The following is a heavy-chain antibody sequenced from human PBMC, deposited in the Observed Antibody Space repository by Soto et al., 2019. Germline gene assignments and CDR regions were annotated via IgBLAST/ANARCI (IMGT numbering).Heavy chain of an antibody. CDR2: ISYSGSA. V-gene: IGHV4-30-4*01. D-gene: IGHD2-15*01. CDR3: ATMGTPATGLYYFDY. CDR1: GGSISSGNYY. Sequence: PSETLSLTCTVSGGSISSGNYYWSWIRHPPGKGLEWIGFISYSGSAYYNPSLKSRVTISVDTSKNQFSLNLSFVTAADTAVYYCATMGTPATGLYYFDYWGQGTLVTVSS. J-gene: IGHJ4*02.